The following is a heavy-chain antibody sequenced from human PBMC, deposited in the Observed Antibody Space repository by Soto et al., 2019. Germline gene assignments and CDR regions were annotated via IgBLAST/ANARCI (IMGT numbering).Heavy chain of an antibody. CDR3: ARDYYCSGGSCLSQKGEKHCFDP. CDR2: ISSSRSYI. V-gene: IGHV3-21*01. D-gene: IGHD2-15*01. Sequence: GGSLRLSCAASGFTFSSYSMNWVRQAPGKGLEWVSSISSSRSYIYYADSVKGRFTISRDNAKNSLYLQMNSLRAEDTAVYYCARDYYCSGGSCLSQKGEKHCFDPWGQGTLVTVSS. J-gene: IGHJ5*02. CDR1: GFTFSSYS.